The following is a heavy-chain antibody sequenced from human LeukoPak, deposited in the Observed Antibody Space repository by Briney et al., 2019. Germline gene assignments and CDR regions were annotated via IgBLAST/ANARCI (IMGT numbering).Heavy chain of an antibody. J-gene: IGHJ4*02. Sequence: SETLSLTCAVYGGSFSGYYWSWIRQPPGKGLEWIGEINHSGSTNYNPSLKSRVTISVDTSKNQFSLKLSSVTAADTAVYYCARHGGQLWLLYWGQGTLVTVSS. CDR1: GGSFSGYY. D-gene: IGHD5-18*01. V-gene: IGHV4-34*01. CDR3: ARHGGQLWLLY. CDR2: INHSGST.